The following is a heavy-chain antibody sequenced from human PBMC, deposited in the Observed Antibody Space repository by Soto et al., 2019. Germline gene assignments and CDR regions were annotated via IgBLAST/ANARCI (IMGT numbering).Heavy chain of an antibody. Sequence: SGVLALIGPVDGVYFMCYYGSWLRPPPGEGLEWIGEINHSGSTNYNPSLKSRVTISVDTSKNQFSLKLSSVTAADTAVYYCARGGTYDILTGYYYYYYGMDGWGQGTTVTVS. CDR2: INHSGST. CDR3: ARGGTYDILTGYYYYYYGMDG. V-gene: IGHV4-34*01. J-gene: IGHJ6*02. D-gene: IGHD3-9*01. CDR1: GVYFMCYY.